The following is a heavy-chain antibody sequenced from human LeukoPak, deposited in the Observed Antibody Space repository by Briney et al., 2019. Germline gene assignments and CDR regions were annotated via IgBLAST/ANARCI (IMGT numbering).Heavy chain of an antibody. Sequence: GASVKVSCKASGYTFTSYGICWVRQAPGQGLEWMGWISAYNGNTNYAQKLQGRVTMTTDTSTSTAYMELRSLRSDDTAVYYCARGSRYRYDYAWGSYRYPTSDYWGQGTLVTVSS. V-gene: IGHV1-18*01. CDR3: ARGSRYRYDYAWGSYRYPTSDY. CDR1: GYTFTSYG. CDR2: ISAYNGNT. D-gene: IGHD3-16*02. J-gene: IGHJ4*02.